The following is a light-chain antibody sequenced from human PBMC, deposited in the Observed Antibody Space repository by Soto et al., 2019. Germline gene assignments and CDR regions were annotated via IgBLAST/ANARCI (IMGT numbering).Light chain of an antibody. J-gene: IGLJ1*01. Sequence: QSALTQPASVSGSPGQSITISCTGTSSEVGNYNLVSWYQQHPGKAPKLMIYDVSKRPAGVSNRFSGSKSGNTASLTISGLQADAEADYSCCSYAGDSYVFGTGTKVTVL. CDR2: DVS. CDR1: SSEVGNYNL. V-gene: IGLV2-23*02. CDR3: CSYAGDSYV.